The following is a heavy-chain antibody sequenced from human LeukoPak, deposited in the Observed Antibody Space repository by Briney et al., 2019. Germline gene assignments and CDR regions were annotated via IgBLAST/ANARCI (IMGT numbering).Heavy chain of an antibody. Sequence: GGSLRLSCAASGFTFSSYGMSWVRQAPGKGLEWVPAISGSGGSTYYADSVKGRFTISRDNSKNTLYLQMNSLRAEDTAVYYCARDRYAYYDFWSGPGNWFDPWGQGTLVTVSS. CDR3: ARDRYAYYDFWSGPGNWFDP. D-gene: IGHD3-3*01. CDR1: GFTFSSYG. J-gene: IGHJ5*02. CDR2: ISGSGGST. V-gene: IGHV3-23*01.